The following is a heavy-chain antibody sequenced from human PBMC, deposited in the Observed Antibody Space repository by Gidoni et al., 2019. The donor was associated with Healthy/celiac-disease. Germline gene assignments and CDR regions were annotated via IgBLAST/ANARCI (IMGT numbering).Heavy chain of an antibody. J-gene: IGHJ6*02. CDR2: MTPNSGKT. V-gene: IGHV1-8*01. Sequence: QVQLVQSGAAVKKPGASVKVSCKASGYTFTSYDINWVRQDTGQGLELIGGMTPNSGKTGYAKKFKGRVTMTRNTSISTDYMELSSLRSEDTAVYYCAAYSPGLYYYYGMDVWGQGTTVTVSS. CDR1: GYTFTSYD. CDR3: AAYSPGLYYYYGMDV. D-gene: IGHD5-18*01.